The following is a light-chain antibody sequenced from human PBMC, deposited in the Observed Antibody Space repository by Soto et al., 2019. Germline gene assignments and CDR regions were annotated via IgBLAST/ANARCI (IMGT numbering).Light chain of an antibody. V-gene: IGKV1-12*01. Sequence: DIQMTQSPSSVSASVGDRFTVTCLSSEDISTWLAWYQQKPGKAPKLLIYAASSLQSGVPSRFSGSGSGTDFTLTISSLQPEDFATYYCQHADSFPLITFGQGTRLEI. CDR1: EDISTW. J-gene: IGKJ5*01. CDR3: QHADSFPLIT. CDR2: AAS.